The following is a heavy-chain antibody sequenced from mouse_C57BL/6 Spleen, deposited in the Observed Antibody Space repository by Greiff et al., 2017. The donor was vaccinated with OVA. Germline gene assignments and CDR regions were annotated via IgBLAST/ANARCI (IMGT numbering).Heavy chain of an antibody. CDR2: IYPGSGNT. CDR3: ARGEAGTGYFDV. D-gene: IGHD4-1*01. V-gene: IGHV1-76*01. J-gene: IGHJ1*03. CDR1: GYTFTDYY. Sequence: QVQLKESGAELVRPGASVKLSCKASGYTFTDYYINWVKQRPGQGLEWIARIYPGSGNTYYNEKFKGKATLTAEKSSSTAYMQLSSLTSEDSAVYFCARGEAGTGYFDVWGTGTTVTVSS.